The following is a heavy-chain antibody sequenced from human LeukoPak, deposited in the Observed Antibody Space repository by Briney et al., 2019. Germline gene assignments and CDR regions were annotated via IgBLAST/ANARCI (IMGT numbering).Heavy chain of an antibody. V-gene: IGHV1-69*13. D-gene: IGHD3-10*01. CDR3: ARDKGDYYGSGSDPIFDP. CDR1: GGTFSSYA. J-gene: IGHJ5*02. Sequence: AASVKVSCKASGGTFSSYAISWVRQAPGQGLEWMGGIIPIFGTANYAQKFQGRVTITADESTSTAYMELSSLRSEDTAVYYCARDKGDYYGSGSDPIFDPWGQGTLVTVSS. CDR2: IIPIFGTA.